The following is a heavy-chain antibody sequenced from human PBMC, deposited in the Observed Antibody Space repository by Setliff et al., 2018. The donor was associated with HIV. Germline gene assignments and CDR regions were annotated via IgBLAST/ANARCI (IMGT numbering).Heavy chain of an antibody. D-gene: IGHD3-3*01. J-gene: IGHJ4*02. CDR2: VYYSGST. Sequence: SETLSLTCSVSGGSISGSGPGYYWGWVRQPPGGGLEWIGSVYYSGSTYYNPSLRSRVTISVDTSKNQLSLRLTSLTAADTAVYYCARSQPDTIFGVVTFDFWSQGQMVTVSS. CDR1: GGSISGSGPGYY. V-gene: IGHV4-39*01. CDR3: ARSQPDTIFGVVTFDF.